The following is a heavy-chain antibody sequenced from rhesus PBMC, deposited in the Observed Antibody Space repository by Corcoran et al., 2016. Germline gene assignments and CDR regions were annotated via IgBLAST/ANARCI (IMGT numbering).Heavy chain of an antibody. Sequence: QVQLQESGPGLVKPSETLSLTCAVSGGSISDDYYWSWIRQPPGKGLEWIGYIYASGGCTNYNPSLKIRCPISIDTSKTLFSLRLSAVTAADTAGYYCARDRGGYCTGSGCYGGGYGLDSWGQGVVVTVSS. V-gene: IGHV4-106*01. CDR3: ARDRGGYCTGSGCYGGGYGLDS. CDR1: GGSISDDYY. D-gene: IGHD2-21*01. CDR2: IYASGGCT. J-gene: IGHJ6*01.